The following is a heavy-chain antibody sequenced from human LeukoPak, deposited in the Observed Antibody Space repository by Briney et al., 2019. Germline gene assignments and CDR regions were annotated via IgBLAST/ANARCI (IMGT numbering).Heavy chain of an antibody. CDR2: IKQDGSEK. J-gene: IGHJ4*02. Sequence: AGGSLRLSCAGSGFTFSSYWMSWVRQAPGKGLEWVANIKQDGSEKYYVDSVKGRFTISRDNAKNSLYLQMNSLRAEDTAVYYCARDEGIQLWNPYYDYWGQGTLVTVSS. CDR1: GFTFSSYW. D-gene: IGHD5-18*01. CDR3: ARDEGIQLWNPYYDY. V-gene: IGHV3-7*03.